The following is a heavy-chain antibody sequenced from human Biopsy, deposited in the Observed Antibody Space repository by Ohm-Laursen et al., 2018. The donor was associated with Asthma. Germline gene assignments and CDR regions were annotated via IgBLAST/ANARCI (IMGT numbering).Heavy chain of an antibody. D-gene: IGHD2-15*01. Sequence: SSVKVSCKASGYIFASHAMNWVRQAPGQGLEWMGRINTNTGNPTYAQGFTGRFVFSLDASVSTAYLQISSLKADDTAVYYCARGLLGMDVWGQGTTVTVSS. CDR3: ARGLLGMDV. CDR2: INTNTGNP. V-gene: IGHV7-4-1*02. CDR1: GYIFASHA. J-gene: IGHJ6*02.